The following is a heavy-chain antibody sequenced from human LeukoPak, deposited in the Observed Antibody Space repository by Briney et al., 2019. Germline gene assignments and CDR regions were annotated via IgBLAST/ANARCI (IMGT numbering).Heavy chain of an antibody. CDR2: LSSSSVTT. D-gene: IGHD3-10*01. CDR3: ATRNYYGSGPNGAFDM. V-gene: IGHV3-48*02. J-gene: IGHJ3*02. CDR1: GFSFSSYS. Sequence: AGGSLRLSCAASGFSFSSYSMNWVRQAPGKGLEWASYLSSSSVTTYYADSVKGRFTISRDNAKNSLYLQMNSLRDEDTAVYYCATRNYYGSGPNGAFDMWGQRTMVTVSS.